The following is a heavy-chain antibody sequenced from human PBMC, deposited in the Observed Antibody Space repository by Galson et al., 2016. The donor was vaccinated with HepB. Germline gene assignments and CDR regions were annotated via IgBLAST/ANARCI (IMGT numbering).Heavy chain of an antibody. Sequence: PALVKPTQTLTLTCHFSGFSLSTTEMGVGWLRQPPGKALEWLALIYWSDDKRYSPSLNTRLTITKDTSKNQVVLTMTNMDPLDTATYYCAHTTMGDLHYWGQGTLVTVSS. J-gene: IGHJ4*02. CDR3: AHTTMGDLHY. CDR1: GFSLSTTEMG. V-gene: IGHV2-5*01. D-gene: IGHD5-12*01. CDR2: IYWSDDK.